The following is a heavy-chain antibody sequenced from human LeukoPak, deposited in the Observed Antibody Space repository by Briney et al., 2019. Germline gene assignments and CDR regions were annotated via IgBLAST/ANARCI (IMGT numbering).Heavy chain of an antibody. J-gene: IGHJ4*02. CDR3: ARGGWSLDY. Sequence: PSETLSLTCSVSGDSISSHYWTWIRQPPRKGLEWVGYIHYSGTTNYNPSLKSRITTSLDTSKNQFSLKLNSVTAADTAVYYCARGGWSLDYWGQGTLVTVSS. CDR1: GDSISSHY. CDR2: IHYSGTT. V-gene: IGHV4-59*11. D-gene: IGHD6-19*01.